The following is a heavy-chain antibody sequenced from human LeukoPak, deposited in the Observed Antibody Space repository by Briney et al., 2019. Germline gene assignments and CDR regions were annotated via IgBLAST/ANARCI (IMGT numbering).Heavy chain of an antibody. Sequence: PGEALRLSCAASGFTFSSYAISWVRQAPAKGLEWVSAISGSGGSNYYAHYVKGRFTISRDNSKNTLYLQMNSLRAEDMAVYYCAKFALGRGYSGYGDPDDDFDIWGQGTMVTVSS. V-gene: IGHV3-23*01. CDR2: ISGSGGSN. CDR1: GFTFSSYA. CDR3: AKFALGRGYSGYGDPDDDFDI. D-gene: IGHD5-12*01. J-gene: IGHJ3*02.